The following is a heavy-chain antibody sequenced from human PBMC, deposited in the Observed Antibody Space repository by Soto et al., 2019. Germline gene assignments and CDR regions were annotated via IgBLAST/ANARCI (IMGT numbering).Heavy chain of an antibody. CDR2: IWYDGSSE. CDR3: ARGVDYFDY. J-gene: IGHJ4*02. Sequence: QVQLVESGGGVVQPGGSLRLSCAASGFTFNRYGMHWVRQAPGKGLEWVAVIWYDGSSEYYADSVKGRFTISRDNSKNTLFLQMNSLRAEDTAVYYCARGVDYFDYWGQGTLVTVSS. CDR1: GFTFNRYG. V-gene: IGHV3-33*01.